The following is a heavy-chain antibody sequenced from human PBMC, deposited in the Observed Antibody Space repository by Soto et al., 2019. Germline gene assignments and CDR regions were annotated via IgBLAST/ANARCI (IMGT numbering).Heavy chain of an antibody. J-gene: IGHJ4*02. Sequence: GSLRLSCAASGFTVSSNYLSWVRQAPGKGLEWVSVIYSGGSTYYADSVKGRFTISRDNSKNTLYLQMNSLRAEDTAVYYCARDYDCSGGSCYPGVFDYWGQGTLVTVSS. CDR1: GFTVSSNY. CDR2: IYSGGST. V-gene: IGHV3-66*01. D-gene: IGHD2-15*01. CDR3: ARDYDCSGGSCYPGVFDY.